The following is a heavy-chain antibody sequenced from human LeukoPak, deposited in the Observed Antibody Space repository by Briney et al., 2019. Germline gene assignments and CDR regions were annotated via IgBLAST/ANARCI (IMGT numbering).Heavy chain of an antibody. Sequence: ASVKVSCKASGYTLTELSMHWVRQAPGKGLEWMGGFDPEDGETIYAQKFQGRVTMTEDTSTDTAYMELSSLRSEDTAVYYCATDTPFAPITMVRGVINYGMDVWGQGTTVTVSS. CDR1: GYTLTELS. D-gene: IGHD3-10*01. CDR3: ATDTPFAPITMVRGVINYGMDV. J-gene: IGHJ6*02. CDR2: FDPEDGET. V-gene: IGHV1-24*01.